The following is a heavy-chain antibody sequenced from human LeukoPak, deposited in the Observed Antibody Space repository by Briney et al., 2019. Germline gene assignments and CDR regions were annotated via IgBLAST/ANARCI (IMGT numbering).Heavy chain of an antibody. CDR2: IYYSGST. CDR1: GGSISSSSYY. Sequence: SETLSLTXTVSGGSISSSSYYWGWIRQPPGKGLEWIGSIYYSGSTYYNPSLKSRVTISVDTSKNQFSLKLSSVTAADTAVYYCARIDNCSSTSCYLNWFDPWGQGTLVTVSS. V-gene: IGHV4-39*01. D-gene: IGHD2-2*01. J-gene: IGHJ5*02. CDR3: ARIDNCSSTSCYLNWFDP.